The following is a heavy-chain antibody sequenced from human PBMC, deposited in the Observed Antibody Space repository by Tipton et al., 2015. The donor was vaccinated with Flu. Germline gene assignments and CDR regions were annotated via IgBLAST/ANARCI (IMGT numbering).Heavy chain of an antibody. V-gene: IGHV3-23*01. Sequence: SLRLSCAVSGFTYTNYAMIWVRQAPGKGLQWVSGISSGGDTYYADSVKGRFATSRDRSKNTLYLQMNSLRAEDTAVYKCAKGEGGSPDTTFDYWGQGTLVTVSS. CDR3: AKGEGGSPDTTFDY. J-gene: IGHJ4*02. D-gene: IGHD2/OR15-2a*01. CDR2: ISSGGDT. CDR1: GFTYTNYA.